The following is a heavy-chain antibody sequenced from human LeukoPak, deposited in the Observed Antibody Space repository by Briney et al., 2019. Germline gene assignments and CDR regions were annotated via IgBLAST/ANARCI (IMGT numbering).Heavy chain of an antibody. CDR1: EFSLSSYD. CDR2: IRYEGTNK. J-gene: IGHJ6*03. CDR3: AKHQRVTRVPYYYYMDV. Sequence: GGSLRLSCAASEFSLSSYDMHSVRQAPGKGLEWVAFIRYEGTNKSYPASVKGRFTISRDNSKNTLYLQMNSLRAEATAVYYCAKHQRVTRVPYYYYMDVWGKGTTVTVSS. D-gene: IGHD4-17*01. V-gene: IGHV3-30*02.